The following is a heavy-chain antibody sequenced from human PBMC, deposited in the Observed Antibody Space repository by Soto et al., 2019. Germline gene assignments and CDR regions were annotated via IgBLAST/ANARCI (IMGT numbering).Heavy chain of an antibody. CDR3: AXXXXEXNFXY. J-gene: IGHJ4*02. V-gene: IGHV1-2*02. CDR2: INPTTGGT. Sequence: ASVKVSCKVSGYSFVGYYLHWMRQAPGQGLEWLGWINPTTGGTNYPQKFQGRVTMTRDTSISTAYMELSSLRSDDTAVYFCAXXXXEXNFXYWGQGXXXTXXS. CDR1: GYSFVGYY.